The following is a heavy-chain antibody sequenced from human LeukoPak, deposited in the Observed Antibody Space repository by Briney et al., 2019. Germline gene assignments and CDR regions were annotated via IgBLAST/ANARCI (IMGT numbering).Heavy chain of an antibody. Sequence: PGGSLRLSCAASGFEFSSYSMSWIRQAPGKGLEWIGYIYYSGSTNYNPSLKSRVTISVDTSKNQFSLKLSSVTAADTAVYYCARVSPGVTTDAFDIWGQGTMVTVSS. CDR1: GFEFSSYS. D-gene: IGHD4-17*01. CDR2: IYYSGST. CDR3: ARVSPGVTTDAFDI. V-gene: IGHV4-59*01. J-gene: IGHJ3*02.